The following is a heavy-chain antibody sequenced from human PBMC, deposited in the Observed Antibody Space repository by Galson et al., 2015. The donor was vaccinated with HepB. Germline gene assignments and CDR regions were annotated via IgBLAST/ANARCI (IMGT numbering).Heavy chain of an antibody. Sequence: SLRLSCAASGFTFSSYAMSWVRQAPGKGLEWVSAISGSGGSTYYADSVKNRFTISRDNSKNTLYLQMNSLRAEDTAVYYCAEGGLRRNWGLDYWGQGTLVTVSS. CDR2: ISGSGGST. V-gene: IGHV3-23*01. J-gene: IGHJ4*02. CDR3: AEGGLRRNWGLDY. D-gene: IGHD7-27*01. CDR1: GFTFSSYA.